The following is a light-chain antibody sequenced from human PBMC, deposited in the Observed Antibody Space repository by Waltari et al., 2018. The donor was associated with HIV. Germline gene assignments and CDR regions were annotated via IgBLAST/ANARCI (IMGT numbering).Light chain of an antibody. CDR1: RIGTKS. V-gene: IGLV3-21*04. J-gene: IGLJ2*01. CDR3: EVWDVTRNRVV. CDR2: YDS. Sequence: YVLTQPPSVSVAQGKTATITCEGDRIGTKSVHWYQQKSGQAPQLIIYYDSDRPSGIPERFSGSNSGSAATLTISRVEDGDEADYYCEVWDVTRNRVVFGGGTKLFAL.